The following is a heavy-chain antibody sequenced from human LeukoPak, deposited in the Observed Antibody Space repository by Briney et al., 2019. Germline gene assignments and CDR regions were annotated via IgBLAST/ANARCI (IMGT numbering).Heavy chain of an antibody. V-gene: IGHV3-30*18. Sequence: PGGSLRLSCAASGFTFSSYGMHWVRQAPGKWLEWVAVISYDGSNKYYADSVKGRFTISRDNSKNTLYLQMNSLRAEDTAVYYCAKTYYYGSGSYSNYYYGMGVWGKGTTVTVSS. CDR2: ISYDGSNK. D-gene: IGHD3-10*01. CDR1: GFTFSSYG. CDR3: AKTYYYGSGSYSNYYYGMGV. J-gene: IGHJ6*04.